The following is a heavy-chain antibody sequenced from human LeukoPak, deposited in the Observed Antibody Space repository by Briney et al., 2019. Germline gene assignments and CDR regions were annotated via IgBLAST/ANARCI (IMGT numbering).Heavy chain of an antibody. CDR2: ISSSGSYV. CDR1: GFTFSNAW. Sequence: GGSLRLSCAASGFTFSNAWMSWVRQAPGKGLEWVSSISSSGSYVYYADSVKGRFTISRDNAKNSLYLQMNSLRAEDTAVYYCARVVVPAAFDYWGQGTLVTVSS. J-gene: IGHJ4*02. CDR3: ARVVVPAAFDY. V-gene: IGHV3-21*01. D-gene: IGHD2-2*01.